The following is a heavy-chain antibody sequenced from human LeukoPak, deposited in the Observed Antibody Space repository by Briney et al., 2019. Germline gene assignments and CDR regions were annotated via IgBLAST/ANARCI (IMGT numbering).Heavy chain of an antibody. CDR2: INHSGST. CDR3: ARVEMATIRGFDY. J-gene: IGHJ4*02. D-gene: IGHD5-24*01. Sequence: SETLSLTCAVYGGSFSGYYWSWIRQPPGKGLEWIGEINHSGSTNYNPSLKSRVTISVDTSKNQFSLKLSSVTAADTAVYYCARVEMATIRGFDYWGQGTLVTVSS. V-gene: IGHV4-34*01. CDR1: GGSFSGYY.